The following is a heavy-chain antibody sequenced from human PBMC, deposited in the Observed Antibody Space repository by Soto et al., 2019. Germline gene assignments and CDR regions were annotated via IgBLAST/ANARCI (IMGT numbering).Heavy chain of an antibody. CDR3: SRKSNNGMGTSRYHRNDG. V-gene: IGHV1-69*01. CDR1: GGIFSSYT. CDR2: IIPIFGSA. Sequence: QVQLLQSGTEVMKPGSSVKVSCKASGGIFSSYTINWLRQAPGQGLEWLGWIIPIFGSANYAQKLQGRVTITAGESSRTAYMELSMLNPEDTAVYYRSRKSNNGMGTSRYHRNDGWGQGTTVTGSS. J-gene: IGHJ6*02. D-gene: IGHD3-16*02.